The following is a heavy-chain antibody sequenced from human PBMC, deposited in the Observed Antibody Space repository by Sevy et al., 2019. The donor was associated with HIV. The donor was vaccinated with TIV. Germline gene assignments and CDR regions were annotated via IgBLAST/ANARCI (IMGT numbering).Heavy chain of an antibody. CDR2: ISYDGSNK. V-gene: IGHV3-30*18. J-gene: IGHJ6*02. D-gene: IGHD3-3*01. CDR3: AKGCYDFWSGYYRGYYYYYGMDV. CDR1: GFTFSSYG. Sequence: GGSLRLSCAASGFTFSSYGMHWVRQAPGKGLEWVAVISYDGSNKYYADSVKGRFTISRDNSKNTLYLQMNGLRAEDTAVYYCAKGCYDFWSGYYRGYYYYYGMDVWGQGTTVTVSS.